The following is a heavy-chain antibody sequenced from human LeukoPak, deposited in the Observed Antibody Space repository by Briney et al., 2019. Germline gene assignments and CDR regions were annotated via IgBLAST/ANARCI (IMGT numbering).Heavy chain of an antibody. CDR3: ARSGSSGWYDY. V-gene: IGHV3-74*01. J-gene: IGHJ4*02. D-gene: IGHD6-19*01. Sequence: GESLKFSCAASGFTGNWMQCVRPAPGQGRVWVSRINSDGSSTSYADSVKGRLTSSRDNAKNTLYLQMNSLRAGDTAVYYCARSGSSGWYDYWGQGTLVTVSS. CDR2: INSDGSST. CDR1: GFTGNW.